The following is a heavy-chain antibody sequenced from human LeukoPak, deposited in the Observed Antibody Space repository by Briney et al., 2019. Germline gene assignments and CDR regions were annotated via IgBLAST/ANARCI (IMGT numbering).Heavy chain of an antibody. CDR1: GYTFISYY. D-gene: IGHD3-9*01. CDR2: INPSGRST. V-gene: IGHV1-46*01. Sequence: ASVKVSCKASGYTFISYYMHWVGQVPGQGLEWMGVINPSGRSTSYAQKFRGRVTMTRDTSTSTVYMELSSLRSEDTAVYYCARERESTGYYEDWGQGTLVTVSS. J-gene: IGHJ4*02. CDR3: ARERESTGYYED.